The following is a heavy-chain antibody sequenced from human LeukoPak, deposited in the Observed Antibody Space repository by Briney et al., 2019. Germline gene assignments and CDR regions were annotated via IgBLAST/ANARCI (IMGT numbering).Heavy chain of an antibody. D-gene: IGHD3-10*01. CDR2: IYPGDSDT. CDR3: ARHKEVYASGSRGFDP. J-gene: IGHJ5*02. Sequence: GESLKISCKASGYSFSSYWIGWVRQMPGKGLEWMGIIYPGDSDTRYRPSFQGPVTISADKSINTAYLQWSSLKASDTAMYYCARHKEVYASGSRGFDPWGQGTLVTVSS. V-gene: IGHV5-51*01. CDR1: GYSFSSYW.